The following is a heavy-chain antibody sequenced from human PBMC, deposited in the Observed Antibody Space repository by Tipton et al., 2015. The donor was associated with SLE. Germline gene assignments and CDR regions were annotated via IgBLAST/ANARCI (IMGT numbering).Heavy chain of an antibody. CDR1: GGSLTIYY. CDR3: ATTVTTTASYGAFDI. Sequence: GLVKPSETLSLTCTVSGGSLTIYYWNWIRQPPGKGLEWLGYIRYSGSAYYRPSLKSRVTISIDTSKNQFSLKLSSVTAADTAVYYCATTVTTTASYGAFDIWGQGTMVTISS. V-gene: IGHV4-59*08. J-gene: IGHJ3*02. D-gene: IGHD4-17*01. CDR2: IRYSGSA.